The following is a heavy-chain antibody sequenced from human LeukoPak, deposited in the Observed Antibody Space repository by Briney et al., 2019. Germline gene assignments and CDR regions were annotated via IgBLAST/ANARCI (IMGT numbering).Heavy chain of an antibody. CDR3: TRGRGAALSSLFDS. CDR2: IYWNDDK. V-gene: IGHV2-5*04. Sequence: KSSGPTLVNPTRTLTLTCTFSGFSLSTGEVGVGWIRQPPGKALEWLSLIYWNDDKRYSPSLKSRLTITKDTSRNQVVLTMTNMDPVDTGTYYCTRGRGAALSSLFDSWGQGTLVTVSS. J-gene: IGHJ4*02. CDR1: GFSLSTGEVG. D-gene: IGHD2-15*01.